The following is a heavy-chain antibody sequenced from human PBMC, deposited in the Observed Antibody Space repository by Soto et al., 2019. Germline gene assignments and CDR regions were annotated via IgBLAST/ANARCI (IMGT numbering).Heavy chain of an antibody. Sequence: SETLSLTCTVSGGSISSYYWSWIRQPPGKGLEWIGYIYYSGSTNYNPSLKSRVTISVDTSKNQFSLKLSSVTAADTAVYYCARVKYSSGWDDDAFDIWGQGTMVTVSS. D-gene: IGHD6-19*01. CDR3: ARVKYSSGWDDDAFDI. V-gene: IGHV4-59*01. CDR2: IYYSGST. J-gene: IGHJ3*02. CDR1: GGSISSYY.